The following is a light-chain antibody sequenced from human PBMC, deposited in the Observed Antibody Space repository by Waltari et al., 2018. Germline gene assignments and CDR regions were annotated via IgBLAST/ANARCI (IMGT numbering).Light chain of an antibody. Sequence: AIQMTQSPSSLSASVGDRVTITCRASQGIRDDLGWYQQKPGNAPKLLIYCTSILQSGVPSRFSCSGSDTDFTLTISSLQPEDFATYYCLQDHSYPRTFGQGTRVEIK. CDR2: CTS. CDR1: QGIRDD. J-gene: IGKJ1*01. V-gene: IGKV1-6*01. CDR3: LQDHSYPRT.